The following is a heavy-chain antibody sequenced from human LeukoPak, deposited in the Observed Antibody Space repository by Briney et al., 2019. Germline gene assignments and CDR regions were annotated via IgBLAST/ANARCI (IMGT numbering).Heavy chain of an antibody. CDR1: GFTFDDYA. D-gene: IGHD3-22*01. CDR3: AKAGYYDSSGWYFDY. J-gene: IGHJ4*02. CDR2: ISWNSGSI. Sequence: GGSLRLSCAASGFTFDDYAMHWVRQAPGKGLEWVSGISWNSGSIGYADSVKGRFTISRDNAKNSLYLQMNSLRAEDTALYYCAKAGYYDSSGWYFDYWGQGTLVTVSS. V-gene: IGHV3-9*01.